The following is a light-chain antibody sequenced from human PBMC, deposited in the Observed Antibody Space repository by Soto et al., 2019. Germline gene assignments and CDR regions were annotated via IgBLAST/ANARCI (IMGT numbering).Light chain of an antibody. J-gene: IGKJ2*01. Sequence: EIVMTQSPATLSVSPGERATLSCRASQSVSSNLAWYQQKPGQAPSLLIYGASTRATGIPARFSGSGSGTEFSLTISSLQSEDFAVYSCQQYNNWPSTFGQGTKLEIK. CDR1: QSVSSN. V-gene: IGKV3-15*01. CDR2: GAS. CDR3: QQYNNWPST.